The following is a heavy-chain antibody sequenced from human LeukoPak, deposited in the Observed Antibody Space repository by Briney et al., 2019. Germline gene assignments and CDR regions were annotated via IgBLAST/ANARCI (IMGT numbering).Heavy chain of an antibody. D-gene: IGHD1-1*01. V-gene: IGHV3-30*18. CDR1: GFTFSSYW. CDR3: AKEGTSMAFDGDYFDY. Sequence: SGGSLRLSCAASGFTFSSYWMSWVRQVPGKGLEWVALISYDGRRKYYADSMKGRFTISRDNFKNTLNLQMNSLRAEDTAVYYCAKEGTSMAFDGDYFDYWGQGTLVTVSS. CDR2: ISYDGRRK. J-gene: IGHJ4*01.